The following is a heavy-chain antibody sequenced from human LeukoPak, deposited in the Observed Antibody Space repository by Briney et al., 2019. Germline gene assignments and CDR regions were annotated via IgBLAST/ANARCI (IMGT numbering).Heavy chain of an antibody. CDR3: AKDHYWSIDY. D-gene: IGHD3-3*01. Sequence: PGGSLRLSCAASGFTFSSYSMNWVRHAPGQGLVWVSRIKGDGISTNYADSVKGRFTISRDIAKNTLYLQMNSLRAEDTSVYYCAKDHYWSIDYWGRGTLVTVSS. CDR1: GFTFSSYS. V-gene: IGHV3-74*01. CDR2: IKGDGIST. J-gene: IGHJ4*02.